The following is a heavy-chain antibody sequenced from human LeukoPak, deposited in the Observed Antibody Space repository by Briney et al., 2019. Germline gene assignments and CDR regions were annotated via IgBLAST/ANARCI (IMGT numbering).Heavy chain of an antibody. CDR2: ISSNGGST. D-gene: IGHD3-3*01. Sequence: PGGSLRLSCAASGFTLSSYAMHWVRQAPGKGLEYVSAISSNGGSTYYANSVKGRFTISRDNSKNTLYLQMGSLRAEDMAVYYCARGTIFGVVITSYYFDYWGQGTLVTVSS. V-gene: IGHV3-64*01. CDR3: ARGTIFGVVITSYYFDY. J-gene: IGHJ4*02. CDR1: GFTLSSYA.